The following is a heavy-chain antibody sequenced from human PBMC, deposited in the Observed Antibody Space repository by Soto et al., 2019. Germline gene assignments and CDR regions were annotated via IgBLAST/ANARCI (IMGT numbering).Heavy chain of an antibody. CDR1: GFTFSSYA. CDR3: AKDLWQPLGRNWFDP. D-gene: IGHD7-27*01. V-gene: IGHV3-23*01. J-gene: IGHJ5*02. CDR2: ISGSGGST. Sequence: EVPLLESGGGLVQPGGSLRLSCAASGFTFSSYAMSWVRQAPGKGLEWVSAISGSGGSTYYADSVKGRFTISRDNSKNTLYLQMNSLRAEDTAVYYCAKDLWQPLGRNWFDPWGQGTLVTVSS.